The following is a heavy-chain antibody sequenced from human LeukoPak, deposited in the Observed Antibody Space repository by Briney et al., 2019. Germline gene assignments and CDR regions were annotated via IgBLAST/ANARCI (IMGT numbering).Heavy chain of an antibody. Sequence: GASVKVSCKASVYTLTGQYLHWVRQAPGQGLEWMGWITPNSGGTNYEQKFQGRVTMTSDTSISTAYMELSGLRSDDTAVYYCASGSGTYSPDYWGQGTLVIVSS. CDR1: VYTLTGQY. CDR2: ITPNSGGT. V-gene: IGHV1-2*02. J-gene: IGHJ4*02. D-gene: IGHD3-10*01. CDR3: ASGSGTYSPDY.